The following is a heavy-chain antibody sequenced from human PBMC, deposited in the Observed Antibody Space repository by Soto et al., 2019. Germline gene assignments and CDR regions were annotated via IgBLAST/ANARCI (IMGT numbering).Heavy chain of an antibody. CDR1: GGTFGSYA. V-gene: IGHV1-69*01. J-gene: IGHJ6*02. D-gene: IGHD2-2*01. CDR3: ARSQCSSPSLEIYYYYYYGMDV. Sequence: QVQLVQSGAEVKKPGSSVKVSCKASGGTFGSYAISWVRQAPGQGLEWMGGIIPIPGTANYAQKFQGRVTIAADESTSTDYMELSSLRSEDTAVYYCARSQCSSPSLEIYYYYYYGMDVWGQGTTVTVSS. CDR2: IIPIPGTA.